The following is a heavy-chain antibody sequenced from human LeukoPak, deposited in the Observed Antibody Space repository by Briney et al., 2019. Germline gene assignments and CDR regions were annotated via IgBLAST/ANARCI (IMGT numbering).Heavy chain of an antibody. CDR3: ARDYKYAFDN. J-gene: IGHJ4*02. CDR1: GFTFSSHA. CDR2: IGIDSGNT. D-gene: IGHD5-24*01. Sequence: GGSLRLSCTASGFTFSSHAMHWVRQAPGKGLEWISYIGIDSGNTNYADSVKGRFTISGDKAKNSLYLQMNSLRVEDTAVYYCARDYKYAFDNWGQGTLVTVSS. V-gene: IGHV3-48*01.